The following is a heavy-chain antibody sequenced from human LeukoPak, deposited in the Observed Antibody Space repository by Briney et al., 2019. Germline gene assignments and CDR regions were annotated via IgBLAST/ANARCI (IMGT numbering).Heavy chain of an antibody. J-gene: IGHJ4*02. CDR1: GFTLSDYG. CDR3: AKVVYGSGSYYNNPFDY. V-gene: IGHV3-30*02. Sequence: GGSLRLSCAASGFTLSDYGMHWVRQAPGKGLEWVALILYDGTNKYYADSVKGRFTISRDNSKNTLYLQMNSLRAEDTAVYYCAKVVYGSGSYYNNPFDYWGQGTLVTVSS. D-gene: IGHD3-10*01. CDR2: ILYDGTNK.